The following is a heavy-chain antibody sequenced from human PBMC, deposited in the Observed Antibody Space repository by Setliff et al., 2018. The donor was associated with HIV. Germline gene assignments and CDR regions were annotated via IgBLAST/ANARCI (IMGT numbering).Heavy chain of an antibody. D-gene: IGHD1-1*01. CDR2: VYYSGST. Sequence: SETLSLTCSVSVGSIEFSSYYWGWIRQPPGKGLEWIGSVYYSGSTYYNPSLKSRLTISVDTSTNKFSLKLSSVTAADTAVYYCARLRGLNLEPFDYWGQGTLVTVSS. J-gene: IGHJ4*02. V-gene: IGHV4-39*01. CDR3: ARLRGLNLEPFDY. CDR1: VGSIEFSSYY.